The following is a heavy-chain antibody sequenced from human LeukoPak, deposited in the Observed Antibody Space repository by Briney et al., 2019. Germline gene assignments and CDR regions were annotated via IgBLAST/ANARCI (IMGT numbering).Heavy chain of an antibody. CDR1: GFTFSSYW. V-gene: IGHV3-74*01. CDR2: INSDGSSK. J-gene: IGHJ4*02. D-gene: IGHD5-24*01. CDR3: ARVRDGYNWEYYFDY. Sequence: RSGGSLRLSCAASGFTFSSYWMHWVRQAPGKGLVWVSRINSDGSSKSYADSVKGRFTISRDNAKNTLYLQMNSLRAEDTAVYYCARVRDGYNWEYYFDYWGQGTLVTVSS.